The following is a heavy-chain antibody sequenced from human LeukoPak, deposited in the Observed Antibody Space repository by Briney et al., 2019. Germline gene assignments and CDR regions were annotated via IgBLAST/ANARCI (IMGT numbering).Heavy chain of an antibody. CDR3: ARDIRDAFDI. V-gene: IGHV1-2*02. CDR1: GYTFTGYY. CDR2: INHNSGGT. Sequence: ASVKVSCKASGYTFTGYYMHWVRQAPGHGLEWVGWINHNSGGTNYAQKFQGRVTMTSVTSISTAYMELSRLRSDDTAVYYCARDIRDAFDIWGQGTMVTVSS. D-gene: IGHD3-3*02. J-gene: IGHJ3*02.